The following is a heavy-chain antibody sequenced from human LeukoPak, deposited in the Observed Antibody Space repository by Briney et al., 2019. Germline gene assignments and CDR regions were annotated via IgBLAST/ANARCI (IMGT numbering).Heavy chain of an antibody. V-gene: IGHV4-59*01. Sequence: PSETLSLTCTVSGCSISSYYWSWIRQPPGKGLEWIGYIYYSGSTNYNPSLKSRVTISVDTSKNQFSLKLSSVTAADTAVYYCARVGVREVGYFDYWGQGTLVTVSS. CDR3: ARVGVREVGYFDY. J-gene: IGHJ4*02. CDR1: GCSISSYY. CDR2: IYYSGST. D-gene: IGHD3-10*01.